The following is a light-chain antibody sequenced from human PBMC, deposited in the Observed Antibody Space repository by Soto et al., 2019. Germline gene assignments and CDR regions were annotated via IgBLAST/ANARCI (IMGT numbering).Light chain of an antibody. CDR2: GAS. V-gene: IGKV3D-15*01. J-gene: IGKJ5*01. CDR3: QQYNKWPIT. CDR1: QSVSNN. Sequence: EIVRPQSPATLSVSPGERATLSCRASQSVSNNLAWYQQKPGQAPRLLIYGASTRATGIPARFSGSGSGTDFTLTISSLQSEDFAVYSCQQYNKWPITFGQGTRLEI.